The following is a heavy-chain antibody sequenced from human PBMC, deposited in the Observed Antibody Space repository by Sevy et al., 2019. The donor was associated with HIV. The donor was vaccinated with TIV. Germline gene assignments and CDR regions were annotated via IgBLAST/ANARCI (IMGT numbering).Heavy chain of an antibody. J-gene: IGHJ4*02. CDR3: ARSGRTYYYDSSGYYYAYDY. CDR1: GYTFTGYY. CDR2: INPNSGGT. D-gene: IGHD3-22*01. V-gene: IGHV1-2*02. Sequence: ASVKVSCKASGYTFTGYYMHWVRQAPGQGLEWMGWINPNSGGTKYAQKFQGRVTMTRDTSISTAYMELRRLRSDDTAVYYCARSGRTYYYDSSGYYYAYDYWGQGTLVTVSS.